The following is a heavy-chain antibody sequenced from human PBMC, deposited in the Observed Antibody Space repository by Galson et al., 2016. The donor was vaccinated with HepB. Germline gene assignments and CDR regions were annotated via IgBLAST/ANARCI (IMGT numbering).Heavy chain of an antibody. D-gene: IGHD3-10*01. V-gene: IGHV3-23*01. CDR1: GFTFNSYN. CDR3: AKGKRYSDSGSYYVDY. CDR2: INYSGSNT. J-gene: IGHJ4*02. Sequence: SLRLSCAASGFTFNSYNMNWVRQAPGKGLEWVSGINYSGSNTYYADSVKGRFTISRDNSKNTLYLQMNSLRVEDSAVYYCAKGKRYSDSGSYYVDYWGQGTLVTVSS.